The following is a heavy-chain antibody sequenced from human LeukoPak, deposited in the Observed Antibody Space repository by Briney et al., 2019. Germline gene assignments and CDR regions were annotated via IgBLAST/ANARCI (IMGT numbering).Heavy chain of an antibody. CDR2: IKSKTDGGTT. D-gene: IGHD4-11*01. J-gene: IGHJ4*02. V-gene: IGHV3-15*01. CDR1: GFAFSNAW. Sequence: GGSLRLSCAASGFAFSNAWMSWVRQAPGKGLEWVGRIKSKTDGGTTDYAAPVKGRFTISRDDSKNTLYLQMNSLRAEDTAVYHCANPPTVTSFDYWGQGTLVTVSS. CDR3: ANPPTVTSFDY.